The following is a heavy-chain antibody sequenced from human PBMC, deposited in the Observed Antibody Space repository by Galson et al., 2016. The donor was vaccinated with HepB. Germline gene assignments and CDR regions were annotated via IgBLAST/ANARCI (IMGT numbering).Heavy chain of an antibody. CDR2: ISTNNGFT. D-gene: IGHD1-1*01. Sequence: SVKVFCKASGYTFTAYEISWVRQAPGQGLECMGWISTNNGFTNYALKLQGRVTMTTDTSTSTAYMGLRSLRSDDTAVYYWARDWNDVNFDIWGQGTMVTVSS. CDR1: GYTFTAYE. V-gene: IGHV1-18*01. J-gene: IGHJ3*02. CDR3: ARDWNDVNFDI.